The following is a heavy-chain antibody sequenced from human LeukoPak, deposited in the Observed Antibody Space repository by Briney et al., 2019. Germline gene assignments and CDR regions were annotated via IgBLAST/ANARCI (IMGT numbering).Heavy chain of an antibody. CDR1: GLTFSSYS. CDR3: ARLPTRFGELGHDAFDI. D-gene: IGHD3-10*01. J-gene: IGHJ3*02. Sequence: GGSLRLSCAASGLTFSSYSMNWVRQAPGKGLEWVSYISSSSSTIYYADSVKGRFTISRDNAKNSLYLQMNSLRAEDTAVYYCARLPTRFGELGHDAFDIWGQGIMVTVSS. CDR2: ISSSSSTI. V-gene: IGHV3-48*01.